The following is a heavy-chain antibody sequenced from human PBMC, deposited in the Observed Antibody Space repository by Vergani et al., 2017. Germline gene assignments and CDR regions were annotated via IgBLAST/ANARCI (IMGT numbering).Heavy chain of an antibody. CDR3: ARGDNSSGWSYYFDY. V-gene: IGHV3-33*01. D-gene: IGHD6-19*01. CDR2: IWYDGSNK. Sequence: VQLVESGGGLVQPGGSLRLSCAASGFTFSSYGMHWVRQAPGKGLEWVAVIWYDGSNKYYADSVKGRFTISRDNSKNTMYLQMNSLRAEDTAVYYCARGDNSSGWSYYFDYWGQGTLVTVSS. J-gene: IGHJ4*02. CDR1: GFTFSSYG.